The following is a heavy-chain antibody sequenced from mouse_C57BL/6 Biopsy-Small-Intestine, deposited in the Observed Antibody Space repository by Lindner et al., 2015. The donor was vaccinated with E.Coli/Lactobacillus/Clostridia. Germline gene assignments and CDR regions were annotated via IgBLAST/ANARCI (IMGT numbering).Heavy chain of an antibody. CDR1: GFSFNIYA. Sequence: EVQLQESGGGLVQPKGSLKLSCAASGFSFNIYAMNWVRQAPGKGLEWVARIRTKSNNYATFYADSVKDRFAISRDDSESILYLQMNNLKTEDTAIYYCVRGSYYSNFVPFAYWGQGTLVTVSA. CDR2: IRTKSNNYAT. V-gene: IGHV10-1*01. D-gene: IGHD2-5*01. J-gene: IGHJ3*01. CDR3: VRGSYYSNFVPFAY.